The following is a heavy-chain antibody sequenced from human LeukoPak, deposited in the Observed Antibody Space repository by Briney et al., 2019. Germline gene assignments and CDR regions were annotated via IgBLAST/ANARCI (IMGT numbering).Heavy chain of an antibody. D-gene: IGHD2-8*01. CDR1: GLTFSRYW. Sequence: GGSLRLSCAASGLTFSRYWMTWVRQAPGKGLEWVAIIKQDGSEKYHVDSVKGRFTISRDNAKNSLYLQMNSLRPEDTAVYYCAGYCIYTVCYSYIDYYMDVWGKGTTVTVSS. V-gene: IGHV3-7*01. CDR3: AGYCIYTVCYSYIDYYMDV. J-gene: IGHJ6*03. CDR2: IKQDGSEK.